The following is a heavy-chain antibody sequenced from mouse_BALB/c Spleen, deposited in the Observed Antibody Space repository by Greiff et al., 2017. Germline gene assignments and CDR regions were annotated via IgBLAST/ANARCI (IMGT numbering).Heavy chain of an antibody. Sequence: EVKVVESGGGLVKPGGSLKLSCAASGFAFSSYDMSWVRQTPEKRLEWVAYISSGGGSTYYPDTVKGRFTISRDNAKNTLYLQMGSLKSEDTAMYYWARPTGYYYAMDYWGQGTSVTVSS. CDR3: ARPTGYYYAMDY. D-gene: IGHD2-2*01. CDR1: GFAFSSYD. CDR2: ISSGGGST. J-gene: IGHJ4*01. V-gene: IGHV5-12-1*01.